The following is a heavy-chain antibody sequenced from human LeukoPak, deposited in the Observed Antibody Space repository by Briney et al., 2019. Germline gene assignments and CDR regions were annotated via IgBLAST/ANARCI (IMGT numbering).Heavy chain of an antibody. D-gene: IGHD3-10*01. J-gene: IGHJ4*02. V-gene: IGHV3-7*05. Sequence: PGGSLRLSCAASGFTFSSYSMNWVRQAPGKGLEWVANIKQGGSEKYYVDSVKGRFTVSRDNAKDSLYLQMNSLRAEDTAVYYCAREGRESQGFDYWGQGTLVTVSS. CDR1: GFTFSSYS. CDR2: IKQGGSEK. CDR3: AREGRESQGFDY.